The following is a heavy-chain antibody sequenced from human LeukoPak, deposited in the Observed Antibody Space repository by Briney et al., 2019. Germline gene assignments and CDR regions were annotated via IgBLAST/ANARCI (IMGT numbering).Heavy chain of an antibody. D-gene: IGHD3-22*01. CDR1: GFTFSSYG. CDR2: IRYDGSNK. J-gene: IGHJ4*02. V-gene: IGHV3-30*02. CDR3: AKGHDYYDSSGYYYGDY. Sequence: GGSLRLSCAASGFTFSSYGMHWVRQAPGKGLEWVAFIRYDGSNKYYADSVKGRFAISRDNSKNTLYLQMNSLRAEDTAVYYCAKGHDYYDSSGYYYGDYWGQGTLVTVSS.